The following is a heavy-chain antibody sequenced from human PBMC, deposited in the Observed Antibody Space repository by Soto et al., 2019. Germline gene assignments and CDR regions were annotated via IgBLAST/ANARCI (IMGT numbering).Heavy chain of an antibody. CDR3: ASYYYDSSGYFEGRDAFDI. V-gene: IGHV1-69*01. Sequence: QVQLVQSGAEVKKPGSAVKVSCKASGGTFSSYAISWVRQAPGQGLEWMGGIIPIFGTANYAQKFQGRVTITADESTSIAYMELSSLRSEDTAVYYCASYYYDSSGYFEGRDAFDIWGQGTMVTVSS. CDR1: GGTFSSYA. J-gene: IGHJ3*02. D-gene: IGHD3-22*01. CDR2: IIPIFGTA.